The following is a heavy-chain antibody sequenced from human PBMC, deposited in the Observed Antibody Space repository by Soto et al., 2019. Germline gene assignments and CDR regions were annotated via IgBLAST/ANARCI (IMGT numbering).Heavy chain of an antibody. CDR3: ARVRYYYGSGGVYYSFGMDV. J-gene: IGHJ6*02. D-gene: IGHD3-10*01. Sequence: ASVNVSFKAAGYTFTSYGISCVRQAPGQGLELMGWISAYNGNTNYAQKLQGRVTMTTXXXXXXAXIXLXXXXSAXTAVYYCARVRYYYGSGGVYYSFGMDVWG. V-gene: IGHV1-18*04. CDR2: ISAYNGNT. CDR1: GYTFTSYG.